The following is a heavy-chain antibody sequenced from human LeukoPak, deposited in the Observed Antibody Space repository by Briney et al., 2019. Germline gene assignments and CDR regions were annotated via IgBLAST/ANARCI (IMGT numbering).Heavy chain of an antibody. CDR1: GFTFSSYW. Sequence: GGSLRLSCAASGFTFSSYWMHWVRQAPGKGLVWVSRINSDGSSTSYADSVKGRFTISRDNAKNTLYLQMNNLRAEDTAVYYCARVAVAGSEYWHFDLWGRGTLVTVSS. V-gene: IGHV3-74*01. CDR2: INSDGSST. D-gene: IGHD6-19*01. CDR3: ARVAVAGSEYWHFDL. J-gene: IGHJ2*01.